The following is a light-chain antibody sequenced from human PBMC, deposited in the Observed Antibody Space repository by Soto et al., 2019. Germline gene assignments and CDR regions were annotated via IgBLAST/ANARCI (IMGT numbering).Light chain of an antibody. CDR2: AAS. V-gene: IGKV1-39*01. CDR1: QTISSY. Sequence: DIQMTQSPSSLSASVGDRVTITCRASQTISSYLNWYQQKPGKVPRVLIYAASSLQSGVPSRFSGSGSGTDFTLTISSLPPEDFATYYCQQSYSSPPTFGGGTKVEIK. J-gene: IGKJ4*01. CDR3: QQSYSSPPT.